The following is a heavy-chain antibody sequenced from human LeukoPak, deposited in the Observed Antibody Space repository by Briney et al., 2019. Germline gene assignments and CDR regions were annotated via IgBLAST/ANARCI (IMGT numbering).Heavy chain of an antibody. CDR1: GGSISSSSYY. V-gene: IGHV4-39*07. CDR3: AGGGWSFDAFDF. CDR2: IYYSGST. D-gene: IGHD6-19*01. Sequence: SETLSLTCTVSGGSISSSSYYWGWIRQPPGKGLEWIGSIYYSGSTYYNPSLKSRVTISVDTSKNQFSLRLTSLTAADTAVYFCAGGGWSFDAFDFWGQGTTVTVSS. J-gene: IGHJ3*01.